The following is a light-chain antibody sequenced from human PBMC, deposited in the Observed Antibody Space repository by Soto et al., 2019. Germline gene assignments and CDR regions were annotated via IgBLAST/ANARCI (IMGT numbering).Light chain of an antibody. J-gene: IGKJ5*01. CDR1: QSVSRK. V-gene: IGKV3-15*01. CDR2: DTS. CDR3: QQYNHWRSIS. Sequence: ERVMTQSPATLSVSPGERATLSCRASQSVSRKLAWYQHKPGQAPRLLIYDTSTRAADIPARFSGSGSGTDFTLTISSLQSEDFAVYYCQQYNHWRSISFGQGTRLEIK.